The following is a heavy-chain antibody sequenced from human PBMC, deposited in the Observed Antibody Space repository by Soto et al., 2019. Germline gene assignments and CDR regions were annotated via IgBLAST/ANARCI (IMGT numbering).Heavy chain of an antibody. V-gene: IGHV3-53*02. CDR1: GFTVTRNY. CDR3: APGGSKRVRGAIVEVFHLEF. D-gene: IGHD3-10*01. CDR2: IHTGGKT. J-gene: IGHJ4*02. Sequence: ELQLVESGGGLIQPGGSLRLSCAASGFTVTRNYMTWVRLAPGKGLECVSTIHTGGKTFYTDSVKGRFTASRDASKNTVDLQMNTLSVEDTAVYYCAPGGSKRVRGAIVEVFHLEFWGRGTVVTVSS.